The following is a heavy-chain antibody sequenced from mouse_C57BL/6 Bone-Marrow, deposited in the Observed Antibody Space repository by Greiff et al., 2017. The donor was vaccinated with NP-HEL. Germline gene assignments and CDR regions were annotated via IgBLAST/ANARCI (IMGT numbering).Heavy chain of an antibody. CDR3: ARKANYDGYSAWFAY. CDR2: ILPGSGST. J-gene: IGHJ3*01. CDR1: GYTFTGYW. V-gene: IGHV1-9*01. Sequence: QVQLQQSGAELMKPGASVKLSCKATGYTFTGYWIEWVKQRPGHGLEWIGEILPGSGSTNYNEKFKGKATFTADTSSNTAYMQLSSLTTEDSAIYYCARKANYDGYSAWFAYWGQGTLVTVSA. D-gene: IGHD2-3*01.